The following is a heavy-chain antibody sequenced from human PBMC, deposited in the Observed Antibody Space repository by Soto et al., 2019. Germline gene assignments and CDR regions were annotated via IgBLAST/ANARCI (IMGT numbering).Heavy chain of an antibody. CDR2: INPSGGST. CDR1: GYTFTSYY. J-gene: IGHJ4*02. Sequence: ASVKASCKASGYTFTSYYMHWLRQAPGQRHKMIGIINPSGGSTSYEQKLQDRVIMTIDTSTNTAYMEVRSLRSDDTAVYYCAIDPTRKYYYDSSGYFPFDYWGQGTLVPVSS. CDR3: AIDPTRKYYYDSSGYFPFDY. V-gene: IGHV1-46*01. D-gene: IGHD3-22*01.